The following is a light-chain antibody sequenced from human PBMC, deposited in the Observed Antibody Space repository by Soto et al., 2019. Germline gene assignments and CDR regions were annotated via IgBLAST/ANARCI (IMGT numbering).Light chain of an antibody. CDR2: GNS. CDR1: SSNIGAGYD. V-gene: IGLV1-40*01. CDR3: QSYDSSLRGV. Sequence: QSVLTQPPSVSGAPGQRVTISCTGSSSNIGAGYDVHWYQQLPGTAPKLLIYGNSNRPSGVPDRFSGPKSGTSASLAITGLQAEDEADYSCQSYDSSLRGVFGTGTKVTVL. J-gene: IGLJ1*01.